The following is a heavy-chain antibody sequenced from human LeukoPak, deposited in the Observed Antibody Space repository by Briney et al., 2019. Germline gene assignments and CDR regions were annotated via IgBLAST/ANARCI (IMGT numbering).Heavy chain of an antibody. D-gene: IGHD3-3*01. CDR2: ISWNSGSI. CDR3: AKVPDYDFWSGRSYFDY. Sequence: GGSLRLSCAASGFTFDDYAMHWVRQAPGKGLEWVSGISWNSGSIGYADSVKGRFTISRDNAKNSLCLQMNSLRAEDTALYYCAKVPDYDFWSGRSYFDYWGQGTLVTVSS. V-gene: IGHV3-9*01. J-gene: IGHJ4*02. CDR1: GFTFDDYA.